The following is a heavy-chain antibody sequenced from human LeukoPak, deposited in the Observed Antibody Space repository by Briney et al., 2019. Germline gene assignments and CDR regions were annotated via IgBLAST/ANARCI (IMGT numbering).Heavy chain of an antibody. CDR2: INWNGGST. D-gene: IGHD1-26*01. Sequence: GGSLRLSCAASGFTFNNYAMNWVRQAPGKGLEWVSTINWNGGSTVYADSVKGRFTISRDNAKNSLYLQMNSLRAEDTALYYCARESATGRSLSHLDYWGHGTLVTVSS. V-gene: IGHV3-20*04. CDR3: ARESATGRSLSHLDY. J-gene: IGHJ4*01. CDR1: GFTFNNYA.